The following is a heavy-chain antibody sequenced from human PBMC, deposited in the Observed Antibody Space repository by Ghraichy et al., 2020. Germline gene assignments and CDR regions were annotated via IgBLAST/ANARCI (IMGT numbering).Heavy chain of an antibody. CDR1: GGSINNHY. D-gene: IGHD2-2*01. CDR2: IYYNGNT. Sequence: TLSLTCTVSGGSINNHYWSWIRQPPGKGLEWIGFIYYNGNTYYNPSLKSRVTLSVDTSKAQFSLKLISVTAADTAVYYCARSAFVGIPAGLNCLDPWGQGSLVTVSS. CDR3: ARSAFVGIPAGLNCLDP. J-gene: IGHJ5*02. V-gene: IGHV4-59*11.